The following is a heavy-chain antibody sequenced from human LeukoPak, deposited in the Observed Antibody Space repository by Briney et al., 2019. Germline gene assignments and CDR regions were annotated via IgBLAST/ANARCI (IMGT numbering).Heavy chain of an antibody. D-gene: IGHD3-10*01. CDR2: ISAYNGNT. Sequence: ASVKVSCKASGYTFTSYGISWVRQAPGQGLEWMGWISAYNGNTNYAQKLQGRVTMTTDTSTSTAYMELRSLRSDDTAVYYCARDGTPLYGSGRRMGLLSTPWYWGQGTLVTVSS. V-gene: IGHV1-18*01. CDR3: ARDGTPLYGSGRRMGLLSTPWY. J-gene: IGHJ4*02. CDR1: GYTFTSYG.